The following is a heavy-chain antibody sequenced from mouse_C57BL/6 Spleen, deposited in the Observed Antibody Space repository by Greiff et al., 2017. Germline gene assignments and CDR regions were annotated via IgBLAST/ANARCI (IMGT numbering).Heavy chain of an antibody. CDR2: IDPETGGT. V-gene: IGHV1-15*01. D-gene: IGHD1-1*01. Sequence: QVQLQQSGAELVRPGASVTLSCKASGYTFTDYEMHWVKQTPVHGLEWIGAIDPETGGTAYNQKFKGKAILTADKSSSTAYMELRSLTSEDSAVYCCTRSYGSSSWYFDVWGTGTTVTVSS. CDR3: TRSYGSSSWYFDV. CDR1: GYTFTDYE. J-gene: IGHJ1*03.